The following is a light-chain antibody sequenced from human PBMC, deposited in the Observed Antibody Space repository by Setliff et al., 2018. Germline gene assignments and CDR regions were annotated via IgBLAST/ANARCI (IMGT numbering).Light chain of an antibody. Sequence: YELTQPSSVSVSPGQTARITCSGDVLAKKYARWFQQKPGQAPVLVIYKDSERPSGIPERFSGSSSGTTVTLTISGAQVEDEADYYCYSAADNNVVFGGGNKVTV. CDR2: KDS. V-gene: IGLV3-27*01. J-gene: IGLJ2*01. CDR1: VLAKKY. CDR3: YSAADNNVV.